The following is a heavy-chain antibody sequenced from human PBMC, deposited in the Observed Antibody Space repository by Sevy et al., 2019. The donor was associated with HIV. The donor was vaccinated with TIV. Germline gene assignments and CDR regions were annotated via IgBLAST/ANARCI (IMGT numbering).Heavy chain of an antibody. J-gene: IGHJ4*02. CDR2: IKSKTDGGTT. CDR1: GFTFSNAW. CDR3: TTESKKRGISALLDY. Sequence: GGSLRLSCAASGFTFSNAWMSWVRQAPGKGLEWVGRIKSKTDGGTTDYAAPVKGRFTISRDDSKNTLYLQMNRLKTEDTAIYYCTTESKKRGISALLDYWGQGTLVTVSS. V-gene: IGHV3-15*01. D-gene: IGHD7-27*01.